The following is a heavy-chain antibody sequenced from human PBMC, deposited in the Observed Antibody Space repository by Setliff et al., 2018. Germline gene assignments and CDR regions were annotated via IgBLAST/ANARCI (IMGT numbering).Heavy chain of an antibody. CDR1: GFTFSSYA. CDR3: VRDTTSGWMLTN. D-gene: IGHD6-25*01. J-gene: IGHJ4*02. V-gene: IGHV3-23*01. CDR2: ISGRGDST. Sequence: GGSLRLSCAASGFTFSSYAMTWVRQAPGKGLERVSAISGRGDSTFYEDAVKGRFTISRDNSKNTLYLQMNSLRAEDTAIYYCVRDTTSGWMLTNWGQGTLVTVSS.